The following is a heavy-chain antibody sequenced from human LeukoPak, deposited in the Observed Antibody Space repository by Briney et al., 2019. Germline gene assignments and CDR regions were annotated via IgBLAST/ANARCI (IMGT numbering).Heavy chain of an antibody. D-gene: IGHD2-2*01. J-gene: IGHJ4*02. CDR3: ARDLADIVVDPPAMPYYFDY. CDR1: GFTFSDYY. Sequence: GGSLRLSCAASGFTFSDYYMSWIRQAPGKGLEWVSYISSSGSTIYYADSVKGRFTISRDNAKNSLYLQMNSLRAEDTAVYYCARDLADIVVDPPAMPYYFDYWGQGTVVTVSS. CDR2: ISSSGSTI. V-gene: IGHV3-11*01.